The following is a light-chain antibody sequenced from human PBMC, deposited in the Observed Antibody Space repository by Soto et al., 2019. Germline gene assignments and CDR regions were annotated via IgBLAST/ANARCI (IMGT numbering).Light chain of an antibody. CDR1: SSNIGSNT. J-gene: IGLJ2*01. Sequence: QSVLTQSPSASGSSGQTVSISCSGSSSNIGSNTVNWYQLVPGTAPKLLIYSNDHRPSAVPGRFSGSKSGTSASLTISGLQSEDEADYYCATWDDSLNNVIFGGGTKVTVL. CDR2: SND. CDR3: ATWDDSLNNVI. V-gene: IGLV1-44*01.